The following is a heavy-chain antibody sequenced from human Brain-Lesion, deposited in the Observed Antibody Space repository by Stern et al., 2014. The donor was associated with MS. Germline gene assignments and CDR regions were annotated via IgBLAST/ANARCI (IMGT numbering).Heavy chain of an antibody. CDR1: GYIFTGYY. CDR3: ARDQRGITIFGVVTDYYYLGMDV. D-gene: IGHD3-3*01. Sequence: VQLVESGAEVKKPGASVKVSCKTSGYIFTGYYIHWVRQAPGHGLEGMAWLNPNTGGTTYAQKFQGRVTMSRDTSISTAYVELSSLTSDDTAVYYCARDQRGITIFGVVTDYYYLGMDVWGQGTTVTVSS. CDR2: LNPNTGGT. V-gene: IGHV1-2*02. J-gene: IGHJ6*02.